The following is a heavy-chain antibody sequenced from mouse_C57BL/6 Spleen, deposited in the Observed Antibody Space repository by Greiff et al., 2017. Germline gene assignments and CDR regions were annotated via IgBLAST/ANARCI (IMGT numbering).Heavy chain of an antibody. Sequence: VKLQESGAELVRPGASVTLSCKASGYTFTDYEMHWVKQTPVHGLEWIGAIDPETGGTAYNQKFKGKAILTADKSSSTAYMELRSLTSEDSAVYYCTSITTVVAPFAYWGQGTLVTVSA. D-gene: IGHD1-1*01. V-gene: IGHV1-15*01. CDR2: IDPETGGT. J-gene: IGHJ3*01. CDR1: GYTFTDYE. CDR3: TSITTVVAPFAY.